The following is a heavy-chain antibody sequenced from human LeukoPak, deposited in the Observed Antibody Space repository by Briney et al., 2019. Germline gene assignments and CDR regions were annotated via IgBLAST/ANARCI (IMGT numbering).Heavy chain of an antibody. CDR3: ARPSHGGYVDY. V-gene: IGHV4-34*01. J-gene: IGHJ4*02. D-gene: IGHD2-15*01. CDR1: GGSFSGYY. Sequence: KSSETLSLTCAVYGGSFSGYYWSWIRQPPGKGLEWIGEINHSGSTNYNPSLKSRVTISVDTSKNQFSLKLSSVTAADAAVYYCARPSHGGYVDYWGQGTLVTVSS. CDR2: INHSGST.